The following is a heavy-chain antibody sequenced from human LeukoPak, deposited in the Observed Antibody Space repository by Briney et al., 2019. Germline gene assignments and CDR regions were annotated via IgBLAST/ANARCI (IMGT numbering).Heavy chain of an antibody. Sequence: GGSLRLSCAASGFTVSSNHMSWVRQAPGKGLEWVSVIYSGGSTDYADSVKGRFTISRDNLRNTLYLQMNSLRAEDTAVYYCARGPAGYNWGQGTLVTFSS. CDR1: GFTVSSNH. J-gene: IGHJ4*02. CDR2: IYSGGST. D-gene: IGHD1-1*01. V-gene: IGHV3-53*01. CDR3: ARGPAGYN.